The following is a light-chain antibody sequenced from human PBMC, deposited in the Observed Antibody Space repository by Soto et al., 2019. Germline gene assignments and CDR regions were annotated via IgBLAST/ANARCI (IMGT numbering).Light chain of an antibody. CDR1: SSDVGDYNY. Sequence: QSVLTQPPSASGSPGQSVTISCTGTSSDVGDYNYVSWYQQHPGKAPKLMIYEVSKRPSGVPDRFSGSKSGNTASLTVSGLQAEDEADYYCSSYADSNSYVFGTGTKRTVL. CDR2: EVS. V-gene: IGLV2-8*01. CDR3: SSYADSNSYV. J-gene: IGLJ1*01.